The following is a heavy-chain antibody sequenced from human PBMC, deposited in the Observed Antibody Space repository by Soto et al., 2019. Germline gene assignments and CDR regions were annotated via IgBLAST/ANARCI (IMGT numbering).Heavy chain of an antibody. CDR1: GESICSADFC. D-gene: IGHD3-22*01. CDR3: AGPRPYYYDSCPYVQGY. Sequence: QVQLEVAGPGLVKRSQTLSLSFTVSGESICSADFCWSWIRQHTGKGLEWIGYMRHSGGTFYNPSLRSRLHISVGTSANQFSLRLTSLTAADTAVSYWAGPRPYYYDSCPYVQGYWGQGTLITVSS. CDR2: MRHSGGT. J-gene: IGHJ4*02. V-gene: IGHV4-31*03.